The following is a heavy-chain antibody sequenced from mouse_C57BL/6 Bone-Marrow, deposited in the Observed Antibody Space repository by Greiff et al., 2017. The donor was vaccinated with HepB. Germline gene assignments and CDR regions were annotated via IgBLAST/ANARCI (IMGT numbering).Heavy chain of an antibody. V-gene: IGHV5-4*03. CDR1: GFTFSSYA. Sequence: EVMLVESGGGLVKPGGSLKLSCAASGFTFSSYAMSWVRQTPEKRLEWVATISDGGSYTYYPDNVKGRFTISRDNAKNNLYLQMSHLKSEDTAMYYCARSLIYDGYSSFAYWGQGTLVTVSA. D-gene: IGHD2-3*01. J-gene: IGHJ3*01. CDR3: ARSLIYDGYSSFAY. CDR2: ISDGGSYT.